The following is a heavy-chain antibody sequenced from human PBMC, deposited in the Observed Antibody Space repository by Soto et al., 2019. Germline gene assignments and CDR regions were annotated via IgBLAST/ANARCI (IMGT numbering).Heavy chain of an antibody. CDR1: GASIHSHY. CDR3: ARARSDSAGSSLGRRLDV. V-gene: IGHV4-4*07. D-gene: IGHD3-10*01. Sequence: QVHLQESGPGLVKPSETLSLTCNVSGASIHSHYWSWIRQPAGKGLQWIGHIYSSGLAEYNPSLRSRVSMSVDSSKSQFSLNLTSVTAADSAIYFCARARSDSAGSSLGRRLDVWGHGTTVTVSS. CDR2: IYSSGLA. J-gene: IGHJ6*02.